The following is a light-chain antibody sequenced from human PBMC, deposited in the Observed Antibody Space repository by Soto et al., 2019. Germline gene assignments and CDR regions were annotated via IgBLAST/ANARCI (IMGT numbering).Light chain of an antibody. V-gene: IGKV3-15*01. J-gene: IGKJ2*01. CDR1: QSVSSN. Sequence: EIVMTQSPATLSVSPGERATLSCRASQSVSSNLAWYQQKPGQAPRLLIYGASTRATGIPARFSGSGSGTEFTLTISRLLSEDFAVYYCQQYNNWLRGTFGQGTKLEIK. CDR2: GAS. CDR3: QQYNNWLRGT.